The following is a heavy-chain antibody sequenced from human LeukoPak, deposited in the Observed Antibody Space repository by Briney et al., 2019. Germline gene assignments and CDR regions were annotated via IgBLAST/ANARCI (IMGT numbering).Heavy chain of an antibody. CDR3: ARGRTRSGSHRY. V-gene: IGHV1-8*01. Sequence: ASVKVSCKASGYTFTSYDINWVRQATGQGLEWMGWMNPNSGNTGYAQKFQGRVTMTRNTSISTAYMELSSLRSEDTAVYYCARGRTRSGSHRYWGQGTPVTVSS. CDR1: GYTFTSYD. CDR2: MNPNSGNT. J-gene: IGHJ4*02. D-gene: IGHD5-12*01.